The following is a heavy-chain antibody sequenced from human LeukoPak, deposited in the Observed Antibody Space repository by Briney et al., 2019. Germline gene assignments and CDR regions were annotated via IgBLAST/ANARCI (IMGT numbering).Heavy chain of an antibody. CDR3: AKDAPRGFDYSNSLDK. Sequence: AGGSLRLSCATSGFTFSHYGMHWVRQAPGKGLEWVAVIWSDGTNRYYGDPVKGRFTISRDNFQRTVYLQMDSLRAEDTAVYYCAKDAPRGFDYSNSLDKWRQGTLVTVSS. D-gene: IGHD4-11*01. V-gene: IGHV3-33*06. CDR1: GFTFSHYG. CDR2: IWSDGTNR. J-gene: IGHJ4*02.